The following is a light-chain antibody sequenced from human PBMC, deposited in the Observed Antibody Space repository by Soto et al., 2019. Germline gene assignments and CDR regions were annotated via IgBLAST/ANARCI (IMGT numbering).Light chain of an antibody. CDR2: GAS. CDR3: QQYNTWPPIT. CDR1: QSVSSN. Sequence: EIVMTQSPATLSVSPGERATLSCRASQSVSSNLAWYQQTPGQAPRLLIYGASIRATGIPARFSGSGSWTEFTLTISSLQSEDFAVYYCQQYNTWPPITFGQGTRLEIK. V-gene: IGKV3-15*01. J-gene: IGKJ5*01.